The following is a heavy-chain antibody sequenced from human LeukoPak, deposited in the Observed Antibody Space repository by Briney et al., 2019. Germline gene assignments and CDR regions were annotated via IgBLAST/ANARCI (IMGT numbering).Heavy chain of an antibody. D-gene: IGHD5-18*01. V-gene: IGHV4-59*08. J-gene: IGHJ4*02. CDR1: GGSISSYY. Sequence: SETPSLTCTVSGGSISSYYWSWIRQPPGKGLEWIGYIYYSGSTNYNPSLKSRVTISVDTSKNQFSLKLSSVTAADTAVYYCARRLYSYGAYFDYWGQGTLVTVSS. CDR2: IYYSGST. CDR3: ARRLYSYGAYFDY.